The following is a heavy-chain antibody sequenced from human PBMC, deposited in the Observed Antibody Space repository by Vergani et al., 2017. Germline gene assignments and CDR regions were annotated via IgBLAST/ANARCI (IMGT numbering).Heavy chain of an antibody. CDR2: IYPGDTDT. CDR3: ARQRYCSSTSCHRDYYYYYMDV. V-gene: IGHV5-51*01. Sequence: EVQLVQSGAEVKKPGESLKISCKGSGYSFTSYWIGWVRQMPGKGLEWMGIIYPGDTDTRYSPSFQGLVTISADKSISTAYLQWSSLKASNTAMYYCARQRYCSSTSCHRDYYYYYMDVWGKGTTVTVSS. CDR1: GYSFTSYW. D-gene: IGHD2-2*01. J-gene: IGHJ6*03.